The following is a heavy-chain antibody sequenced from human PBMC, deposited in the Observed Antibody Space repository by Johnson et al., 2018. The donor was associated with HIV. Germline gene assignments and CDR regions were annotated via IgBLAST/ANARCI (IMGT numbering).Heavy chain of an antibody. CDR2: IHWNGGST. J-gene: IGHJ3*02. Sequence: VQLVESGGRVVRPGGSLRLSCVASGFTFDDYGMSWVRPAPGKGLEWVSGIHWNGGSTGYAESVKGRFTISRDNAKNSLYLQMNSLRAEDTAVYYCAREATYYDYVWGSYAFDIWGQGTMVTVSS. CDR3: AREATYYDYVWGSYAFDI. CDR1: GFTFDDYG. V-gene: IGHV3-20*04. D-gene: IGHD3-16*01.